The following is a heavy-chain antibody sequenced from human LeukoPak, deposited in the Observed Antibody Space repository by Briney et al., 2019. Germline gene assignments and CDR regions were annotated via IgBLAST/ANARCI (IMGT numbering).Heavy chain of an antibody. Sequence: RGEPLQISCKGSGYSFSNYWIGWVRQMPGKGLEWMGIIYPGDSATRYISSFQGQVTISADKSISTAYLQWSSLKASDTAMYYCARQYCRGTNCYTGSSYYLDYWGQGTLVTVSS. CDR3: ARQYCRGTNCYTGSSYYLDY. V-gene: IGHV5-51*01. CDR1: GYSFSNYW. J-gene: IGHJ4*02. D-gene: IGHD2-2*02. CDR2: IYPGDSAT.